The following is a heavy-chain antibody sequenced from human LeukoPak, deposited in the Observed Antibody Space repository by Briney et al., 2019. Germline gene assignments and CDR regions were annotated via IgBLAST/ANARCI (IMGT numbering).Heavy chain of an antibody. CDR2: MNPNSGAT. D-gene: IGHD6-13*01. V-gene: IGHV1-8*01. CDR3: AREGAAAVFDY. J-gene: IGHJ4*02. CDR1: GYTFTSYD. Sequence: GASVKVSCKASGYTFTSYDFNWLRLATGQGPEWMGWMNPNSGATGYAQKFQGRVTMTRSASINTAYMELSSLRSEDTAVYYCAREGAAAVFDYWGQGTLVTVSS.